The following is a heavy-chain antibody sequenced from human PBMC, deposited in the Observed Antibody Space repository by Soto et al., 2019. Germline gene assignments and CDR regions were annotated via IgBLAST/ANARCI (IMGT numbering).Heavy chain of an antibody. Sequence: SETLSLTCSVSGDSISIGGHFWSWIRQRPGKGLEWIGYINYKGSTYYNPSLKSRVTISVDTSKNQFSLRLSSATAADTAVFYCARGPPLYSSSSGGCFDPWGQGTLVTVSS. V-gene: IGHV4-31*03. CDR3: ARGPPLYSSSSGGCFDP. CDR1: GDSISIGGHF. D-gene: IGHD6-6*01. CDR2: INYKGST. J-gene: IGHJ5*02.